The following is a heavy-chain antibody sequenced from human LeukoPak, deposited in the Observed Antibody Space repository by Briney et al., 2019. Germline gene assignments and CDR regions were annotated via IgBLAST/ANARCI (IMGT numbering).Heavy chain of an antibody. CDR3: ARSPQGTATTANWLDP. J-gene: IGHJ5*02. CDR1: GGSIRSYY. V-gene: IGHV4-39*07. D-gene: IGHD4-17*01. CDR2: MSYSGRT. Sequence: SETLSLTCTVSGGSIRSYYWGWIRQPPGKGLEWIGSMSYSGRTYYNPSLKTRVTVSLDTSKNQFSLNLISVTAADTAVYYCARSPQGTATTANWLDPWGQGTLVTVSS.